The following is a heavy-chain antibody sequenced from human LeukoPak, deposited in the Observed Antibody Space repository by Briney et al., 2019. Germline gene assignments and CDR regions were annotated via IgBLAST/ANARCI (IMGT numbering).Heavy chain of an antibody. CDR1: GYTFTSYY. CDR2: INPSGGST. D-gene: IGHD2-15*01. J-gene: IGHJ4*02. CDR3: AREKSLDCSGGSCETALFDY. V-gene: IGHV1-46*01. Sequence: ASAKVSCKASGYTFTSYYMHWVRQAPGQGLEWIGIINPSGGSTSYAQKFQGRVTMTRDTSTSTVYMELSSLRSEDTAVYYCAREKSLDCSGGSCETALFDYWGQGTLVAVSS.